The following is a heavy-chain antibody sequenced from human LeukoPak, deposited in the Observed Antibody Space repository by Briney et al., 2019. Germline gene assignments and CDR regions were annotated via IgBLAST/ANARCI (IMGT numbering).Heavy chain of an antibody. D-gene: IGHD4-17*01. CDR2: ISWSSGSI. CDR3: AKDSLPYGDYNGYYFDY. J-gene: IGHJ4*02. Sequence: GGSLRLSCAASGFTFDDYAMHWVRQAPGTGLEWVSGISWSSGSIGYADSVKGRFTISRDNAKNSLYLQMNSLRAEDTALYYCAKDSLPYGDYNGYYFDYWGQGTLVTVSS. CDR1: GFTFDDYA. V-gene: IGHV3-9*01.